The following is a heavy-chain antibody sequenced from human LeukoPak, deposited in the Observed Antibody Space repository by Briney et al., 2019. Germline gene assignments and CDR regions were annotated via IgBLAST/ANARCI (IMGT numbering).Heavy chain of an antibody. CDR1: GFTLSSYA. CDR3: AKVYSARTYAFDM. J-gene: IGHJ3*02. Sequence: GGSLRLSCAASGFTLSSYAMSWVRQAPGKGLEWVSAISGSGGSTYYADSVKGRFSVSRDSYGNTLYLQMNSLRGEDTAVYYCAKVYSARTYAFDMWGQGTVVSVSA. CDR2: ISGSGGST. D-gene: IGHD6-6*01. V-gene: IGHV3-23*01.